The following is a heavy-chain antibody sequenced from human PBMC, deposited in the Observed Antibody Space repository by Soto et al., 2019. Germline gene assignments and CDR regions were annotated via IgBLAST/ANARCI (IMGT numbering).Heavy chain of an antibody. D-gene: IGHD6-19*01. CDR2: IYYSGST. J-gene: IGHJ4*02. Sequence: SETLSLTCTVSGGSISSSSYYWGWIRQPPGKGLEWIGSIYYSGSTYYNPSLKSRVTISVDTSKNQFSLKLSSVTAADTAVYYCARQAGIAVAGTGFDYWGQGTLVT. CDR3: ARQAGIAVAGTGFDY. V-gene: IGHV4-39*01. CDR1: GGSISSSSYY.